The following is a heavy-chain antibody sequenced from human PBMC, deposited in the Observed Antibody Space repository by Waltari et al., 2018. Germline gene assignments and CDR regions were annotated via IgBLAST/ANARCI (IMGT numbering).Heavy chain of an antibody. CDR3: ARELSEYSYGGDFDY. CDR1: GGSISSGSYY. J-gene: IGHJ4*02. V-gene: IGHV4-61*02. D-gene: IGHD5-18*01. Sequence: QVQLQQWGAGLLKPSETLSLTCTVSGGSISSGSYYWSWIRQPAGKGLEWIGRIYTSGSTNYNPSLKSRVTISVDTSKNQFSLKLSSVTAADTAVYYCARELSEYSYGGDFDYWGQGTLVTVSS. CDR2: IYTSGST.